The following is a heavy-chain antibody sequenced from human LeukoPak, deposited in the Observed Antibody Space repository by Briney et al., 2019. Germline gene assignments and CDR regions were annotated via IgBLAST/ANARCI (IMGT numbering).Heavy chain of an antibody. CDR3: AKAYTSGWYFCFDY. CDR2: LSGSGGST. Sequence: PGGSLRLSCTASGFTFSSYAMNWVRQAPGKGLEWVSGLSGSGGSTYYADSVKGRFTISRDNSKSTLYLQMNSLRVEDTAVYYCAKAYTSGWYFCFDYWGQGALVTVSS. CDR1: GFTFSSYA. J-gene: IGHJ4*02. D-gene: IGHD6-19*01. V-gene: IGHV3-23*01.